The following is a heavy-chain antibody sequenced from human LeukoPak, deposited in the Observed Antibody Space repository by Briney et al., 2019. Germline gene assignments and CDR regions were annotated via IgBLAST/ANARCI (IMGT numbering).Heavy chain of an antibody. D-gene: IGHD2-21*02. V-gene: IGHV3-23*01. CDR1: GFTFSSYA. J-gene: IGHJ4*02. Sequence: GGSLRLSCAASGFTFSSYAMSWVRQALGKGLEWVSAISGSGGHTYYADSVKGRFTISRDNSKNTLYLQMNSLRAEDTAVYYCAKGNGHIVVVTAISWGQGTLVTVSS. CDR2: ISGSGGHT. CDR3: AKGNGHIVVVTAIS.